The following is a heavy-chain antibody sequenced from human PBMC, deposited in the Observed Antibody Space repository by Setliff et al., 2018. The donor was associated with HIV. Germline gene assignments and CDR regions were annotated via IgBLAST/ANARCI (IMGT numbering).Heavy chain of an antibody. CDR3: ARGSVFWDRGNHYQYMDV. J-gene: IGHJ6*03. V-gene: IGHV4-34*01. CDR1: SGSFRGYF. CDR2: INHRGST. Sequence: PSETLSLTCAVYSGSFRGYFWIWIRQPPGKGLEWIGEINHRGSTNYNSSLKSRVTIGVDTSKNQFSLNLSAVTAADTAVYYCARGSVFWDRGNHYQYMDVWATGTTVTVSS. D-gene: IGHD3-10*01.